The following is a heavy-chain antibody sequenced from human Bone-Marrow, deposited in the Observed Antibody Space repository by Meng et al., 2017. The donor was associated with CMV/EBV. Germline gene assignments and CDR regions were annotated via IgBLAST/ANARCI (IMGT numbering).Heavy chain of an antibody. V-gene: IGHV4-39*01. CDR1: SYY. CDR3: ARASITIFGVVIFSGFGYFDY. D-gene: IGHD3-3*01. CDR2: IYYSGST. J-gene: IGHJ4*02. Sequence: SYYWGWIRQPPGKGLEWIGSIYYSGSTYYNPSLKSRVTISVDTSKNQFSLKLSSVTAADTAVYYCARASITIFGVVIFSGFGYFDYWGQGTLVTVSS.